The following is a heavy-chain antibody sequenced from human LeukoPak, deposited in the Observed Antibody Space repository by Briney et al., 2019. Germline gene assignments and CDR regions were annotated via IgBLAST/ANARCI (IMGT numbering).Heavy chain of an antibody. V-gene: IGHV4-34*01. J-gene: IGHJ4*02. CDR2: INHSGST. CDR1: GGSFSGYY. CDR3: ARGDAYDSSVYYGDYFDY. Sequence: SETLSLTCAVYGGSFSGYYWSWIRQPPGKGLEWIGEINHSGSTNHNPSLKSRVTISVDTSKNQFSLKLSSVTAADTAVYYCARGDAYDSSVYYGDYFDYWGQGTLVTVSS. D-gene: IGHD3-22*01.